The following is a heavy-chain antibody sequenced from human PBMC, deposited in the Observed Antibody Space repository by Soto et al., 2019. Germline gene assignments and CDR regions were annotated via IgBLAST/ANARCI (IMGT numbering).Heavy chain of an antibody. CDR2: IYYSGST. V-gene: IGHV4-30-4*01. D-gene: IGHD6-13*01. CDR3: DRGVIAAAGLKWFDP. Sequence: SETLSRTCTRSGGSICSAEYYWGWISQPPGKGLEWIGYIYYSGSTYYNPSLKSRVTISVDTSKNQFSLKLSSVTAADTAVYYCDRGVIAAAGLKWFDPWGQGTLVSVSA. J-gene: IGHJ5*02. CDR1: GGSICSAEYY.